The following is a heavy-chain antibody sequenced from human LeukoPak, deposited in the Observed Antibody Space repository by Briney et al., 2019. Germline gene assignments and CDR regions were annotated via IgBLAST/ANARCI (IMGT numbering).Heavy chain of an antibody. CDR2: INTDGTVT. CDR3: ATKQWLAPPPDS. D-gene: IGHD6-19*01. J-gene: IGHJ4*02. V-gene: IGHV3-74*01. CDR1: GFTFSKYW. Sequence: GGSLRLSCAASGFTFSKYWMLWVRQAPGKGLEIVSRINTDGTVTTYADSVKGRFTVSRDNADNTMFLQMNSVRDEDTAVYYCATKQWLAPPPDSWGQGTPVTVSS.